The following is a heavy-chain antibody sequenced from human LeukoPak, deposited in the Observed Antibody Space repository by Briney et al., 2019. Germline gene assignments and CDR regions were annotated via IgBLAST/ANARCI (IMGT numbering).Heavy chain of an antibody. J-gene: IGHJ6*02. Sequence: ASLKVSCKASGYTFTGYYMHWVRQAPGQGLEWMGWINPNSGGTNYAQKFQGRVTMTRDTSISTAYMELSRLRSDDTAVYYCARGITILDYYYGMDVWGQGTTVTVSS. CDR3: ARGITILDYYYGMDV. CDR1: GYTFTGYY. D-gene: IGHD3-9*01. CDR2: INPNSGGT. V-gene: IGHV1-2*02.